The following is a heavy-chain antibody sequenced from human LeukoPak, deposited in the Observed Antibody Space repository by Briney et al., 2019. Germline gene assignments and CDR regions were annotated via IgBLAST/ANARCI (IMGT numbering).Heavy chain of an antibody. J-gene: IGHJ5*02. V-gene: IGHV4-59*01. D-gene: IGHD5-18*01. Sequence: PSETLSLTCTVSGGSISGYYCIWIRQPPGKGLEWIGYISYNSGSTNYNPSLKSRVSISADTSKNQCSLKLSSVTTADTAVYYCASGYSYVPAWGRGTLVTVSS. CDR3: ASGYSYVPA. CDR1: GGSISGYY. CDR2: ISYNSGST.